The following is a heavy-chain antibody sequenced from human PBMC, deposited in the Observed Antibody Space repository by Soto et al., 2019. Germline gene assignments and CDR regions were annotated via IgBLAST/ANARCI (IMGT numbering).Heavy chain of an antibody. D-gene: IGHD5-12*01. Sequence: QVQLVESGGGVVQPGMSLRLSCAASGFTYSSFAMHWVRQAPGKGLEWVAVMSHDGSNEYYGDSVKGRFTIYRDNSRNTLYLQMNSLRDEYTAVYYCAKETVATILWGYIDLWGRGTLVTVSS. V-gene: IGHV3-30*18. CDR3: AKETVATILWGYIDL. CDR2: MSHDGSNE. J-gene: IGHJ2*01. CDR1: GFTYSSFA.